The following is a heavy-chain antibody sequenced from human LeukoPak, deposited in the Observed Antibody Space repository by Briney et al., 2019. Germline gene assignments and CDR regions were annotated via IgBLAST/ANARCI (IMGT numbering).Heavy chain of an antibody. CDR1: GFTFSSYS. CDR3: ARVTARGWAWYFDL. V-gene: IGHV3-21*01. Sequence: GGSLRLSCAASGFTFSSYSMNWVRQAPGKGLEWVSSISSSSSYIYYADSVKGRFTISRDNAKNSLYLQMNSLRAEDTAVYYCARVTARGWAWYFDLWGRGTLVTVSS. CDR2: ISSSSSYI. D-gene: IGHD5-18*01. J-gene: IGHJ2*01.